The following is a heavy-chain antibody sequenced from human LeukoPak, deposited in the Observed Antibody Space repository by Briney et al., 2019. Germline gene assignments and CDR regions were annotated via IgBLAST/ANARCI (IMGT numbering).Heavy chain of an antibody. CDR2: INPNSGGT. V-gene: IGHV1-2*02. CDR1: GGTFGSYA. Sequence: ASVKVSCKASGGTFGSYAISWVRQAPGQGLEWMGWINPNSGGTNYAQKFQGRVTMTRDTSISTAYMELSRLRSDDTAVYYCARAMATTTGRFDYWSQGALVTVSS. D-gene: IGHD5-24*01. J-gene: IGHJ4*02. CDR3: ARAMATTTGRFDY.